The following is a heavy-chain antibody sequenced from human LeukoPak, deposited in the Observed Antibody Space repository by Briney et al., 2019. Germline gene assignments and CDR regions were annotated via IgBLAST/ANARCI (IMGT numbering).Heavy chain of an antibody. CDR2: IHTSGST. D-gene: IGHD6-25*01. J-gene: IGHJ4*02. Sequence: SETLSLACTVSGGSISNYHWSWIRQPAGKGLEWIGQIHTSGSTNYNPPLKSRVTMSIDTTEDQVSLTIRSVTAADTAFYYCARRDISSGWSFDYWGQGTLVTVSS. CDR3: ARRDISSGWSFDY. V-gene: IGHV4-4*07. CDR1: GGSISNYH.